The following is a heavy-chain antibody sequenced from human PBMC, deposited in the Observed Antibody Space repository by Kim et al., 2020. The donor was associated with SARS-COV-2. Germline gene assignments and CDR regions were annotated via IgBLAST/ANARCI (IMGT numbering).Heavy chain of an antibody. CDR2: INHSGST. D-gene: IGHD6-13*01. V-gene: IGHV4-34*01. J-gene: IGHJ5*02. CDR3: ARGVRSNIAAAGTSWFDP. CDR1: GGSFSGYY. Sequence: SETLSLTCAVYGGSFSGYYWSWIRQPPGKGLEWIGEINHSGSTNYNPSLKSRVTISVDTSKNQFSLKLSSVTAADTAVYYCARGVRSNIAAAGTSWFDPWGQGTLVTVSS.